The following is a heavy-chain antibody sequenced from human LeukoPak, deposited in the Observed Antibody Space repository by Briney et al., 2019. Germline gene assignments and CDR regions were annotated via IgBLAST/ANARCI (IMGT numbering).Heavy chain of an antibody. J-gene: IGHJ4*02. CDR1: GGSISSYY. Sequence: SETLSLTCTVSGGSISSYYWSWIRQPPGKGLEWIGYIYYSGSTNYNPSLKSRVTISVDTSKNQFSLKLSSVTAADTAVYYCARDYGHGLQYFDYWGQGTLVTVSS. CDR2: IYYSGST. V-gene: IGHV4-59*01. D-gene: IGHD3-16*01. CDR3: ARDYGHGLQYFDY.